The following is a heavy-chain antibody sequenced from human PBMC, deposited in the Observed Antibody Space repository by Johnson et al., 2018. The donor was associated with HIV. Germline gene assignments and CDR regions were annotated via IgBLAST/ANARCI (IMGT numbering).Heavy chain of an antibody. D-gene: IGHD6-13*01. CDR1: GFTLSSYG. J-gene: IGHJ3*02. Sequence: QVHLVESGGGLVQPGGSLRLSCAASGFTLSSYGMHWVSQAPGKGLEWVAFIRDDGSNKYYEDSVKGRFTNSRDNSKNTLYLQMNRLRAEDTAVYYCAKDQWSSSWTNDAFDIWGQGTMVTVSS. CDR3: AKDQWSSSWTNDAFDI. V-gene: IGHV3-30*02. CDR2: IRDDGSNK.